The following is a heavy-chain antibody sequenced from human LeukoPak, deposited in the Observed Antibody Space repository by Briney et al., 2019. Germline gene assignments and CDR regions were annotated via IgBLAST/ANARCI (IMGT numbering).Heavy chain of an antibody. J-gene: IGHJ3*02. CDR3: ARVLDIVVVPAAIRRRGVYAFDI. V-gene: IGHV4-61*02. CDR1: AGSISSGSYY. Sequence: SETLSLTCTVDAGSISSGSYYWGWIRQPAGKGPEWIGSIYTSGSTQYNPSLKSRVTISVETSENQFSLKLSSMTAADTAVYYCARVLDIVVVPAAIRRRGVYAFDIWGQGTMVTVSS. CDR2: IYTSGST. D-gene: IGHD2-2*01.